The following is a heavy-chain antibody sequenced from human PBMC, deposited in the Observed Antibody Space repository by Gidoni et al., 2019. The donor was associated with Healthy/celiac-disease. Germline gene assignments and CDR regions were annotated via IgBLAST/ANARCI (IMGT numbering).Heavy chain of an antibody. CDR1: GFTFSSYA. V-gene: IGHV3-23*01. CDR3: AKDWGYCSSTSCYQNWFDP. CDR2: ISGSGGST. D-gene: IGHD2-2*01. Sequence: EVQLLESGGGLVQPGGSLRLSCAASGFTFSSYAMSWVRQAPGKGLEWVSAISGSGGSTYYADSVKGRFTISRDNSKNTLYLQMNSLRAEDTAVYYCAKDWGYCSSTSCYQNWFDPWGQGTLVTVSS. J-gene: IGHJ5*02.